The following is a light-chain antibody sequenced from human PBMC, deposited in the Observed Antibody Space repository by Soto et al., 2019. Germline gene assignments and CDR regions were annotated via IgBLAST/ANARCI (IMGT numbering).Light chain of an antibody. CDR3: QQYEAWTRT. Sequence: EKLMTQSPATLFVSLGDRVTLFXRVRLNSRKHMSWFLQKPGXTPRXXXDAXIIMEADGPARLSGSWSGTEFTLTINSLQSEDFAVYYCQQYEAWTRTFGGGTKVDIK. CDR2: AXI. V-gene: IGKV3-15*01. CDR1: LNSRKH. J-gene: IGKJ4*02.